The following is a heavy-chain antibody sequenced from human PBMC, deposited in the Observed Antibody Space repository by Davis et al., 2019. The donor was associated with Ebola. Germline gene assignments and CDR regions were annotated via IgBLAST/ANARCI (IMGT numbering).Heavy chain of an antibody. V-gene: IGHV3-11*01. CDR1: GFTLSDYY. D-gene: IGHD6-19*01. CDR2: LRSSDTTI. Sequence: GESLKISCAASGFTLSDYYMSWLRQAPGKGLEWVSSLRSSDTTIYYSDPVKGRFTVSRDNAKNSLYLQMNSLRAEDTAVYYCARDKRSSWYGGMDVWGQGTTVTVSS. CDR3: ARDKRSSWYGGMDV. J-gene: IGHJ6*02.